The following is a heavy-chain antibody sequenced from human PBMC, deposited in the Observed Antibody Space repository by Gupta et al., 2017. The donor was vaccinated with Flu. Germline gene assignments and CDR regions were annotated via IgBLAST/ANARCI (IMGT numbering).Heavy chain of an antibody. CDR3: AKDILSVPTVFDY. CDR2: ISWNSGSI. CDR1: GFTFDDYA. Sequence: EVQLVESGGGLVQPGRSLRLSCAASGFTFDDYAMLWVRQAPGKGLEWVSGISWNSGSIGYADSVKGRFTISRDNAKNSLYLQMNSLRAEDTALYYCAKDILSVPTVFDYWGQGTLVTVSS. J-gene: IGHJ4*02. V-gene: IGHV3-9*01. D-gene: IGHD4-17*01.